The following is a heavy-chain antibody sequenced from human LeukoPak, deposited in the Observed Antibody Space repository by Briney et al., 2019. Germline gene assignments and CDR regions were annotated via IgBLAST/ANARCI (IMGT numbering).Heavy chain of an antibody. J-gene: IGHJ6*03. CDR1: DDSITMYY. D-gene: IGHD1-1*01. Sequence: SETLSLTCSVSDDSITMYYWTWIRQPPGKGLEWIGYVDHTGSTNFNPSLNGRVSISRDTTKNLFSLRLRSVTAADTAVYFCARGRVSSSTWYSTYYNYFYMDVWGKGTTVTISS. V-gene: IGHV4-59*01. CDR2: VDHTGST. CDR3: ARGRVSSSTWYSTYYNYFYMDV.